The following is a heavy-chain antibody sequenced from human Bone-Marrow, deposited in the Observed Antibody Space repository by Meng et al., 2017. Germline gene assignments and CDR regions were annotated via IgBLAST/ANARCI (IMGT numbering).Heavy chain of an antibody. CDR2: INTNTGNP. CDR1: GYTCTSYP. J-gene: IGHJ4*02. D-gene: IGHD3-22*01. V-gene: IGHV7-4-1*02. CDR3: ARVVRDSSGSSRLNY. Sequence: QLVQSAVELKKPGAAVKVSCKASGYTCTSYPMNWVRQAPGQGLEWMGWINTNTGNPTYAQGFTGRFVFSLDTSVSTAYLQISSLKAEDTAVYYCARVVRDSSGSSRLNYWGQGTLVTVSS.